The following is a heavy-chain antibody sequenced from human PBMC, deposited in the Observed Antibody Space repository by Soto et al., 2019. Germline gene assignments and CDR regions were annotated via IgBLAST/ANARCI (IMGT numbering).Heavy chain of an antibody. D-gene: IGHD3-22*01. CDR3: ARSMIVVVTGYGMDV. CDR1: GFTFSSYA. V-gene: IGHV3-30-3*01. J-gene: IGHJ6*02. Sequence: GGSLRLACAASGFTFSSYAMHWVRQAPGKGLEWVAVISYDGSNKYYADSVKGRFTISRDNSKNTLYLQMNSLRAEDTAVYYCARSMIVVVTGYGMDVWGQGTTVTVSS. CDR2: ISYDGSNK.